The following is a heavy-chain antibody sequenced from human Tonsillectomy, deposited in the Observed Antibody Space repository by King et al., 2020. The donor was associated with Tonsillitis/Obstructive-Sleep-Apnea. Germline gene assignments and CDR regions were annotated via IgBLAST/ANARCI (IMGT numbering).Heavy chain of an antibody. CDR2: ISYDVSHK. D-gene: IGHD2-2*02. Sequence: VQLVESGGGVVQPGRSLRLSCAASGFTFSSYAMHWVRQAPGKGPEWVAIISYDVSHKYYADSVRGRFTISRDDSENTVYLQMDSLSAEDTAAYYCARAGDCSATTSCYNWFDPWGQGTLVTVSS. CDR3: ARAGDCSATTSCYNWFDP. CDR1: GFTFSSYA. J-gene: IGHJ5*02. V-gene: IGHV3-30*01.